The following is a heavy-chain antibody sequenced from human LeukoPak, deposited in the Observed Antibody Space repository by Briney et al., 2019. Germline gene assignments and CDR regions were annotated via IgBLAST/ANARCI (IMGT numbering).Heavy chain of an antibody. CDR2: ISSSSDYI. CDR3: AREGVVPDYYFDY. CDR1: GFTFNNYI. Sequence: GGSLRLSCAASGFTFNNYIMNWVRQAPGKGLEWVSSISSSSDYIYYADSVKGRFTISRDNAKNSLYLQMNSLRAEDMAVYYCAREGVVPDYYFDYWGQGTLVTVSS. D-gene: IGHD2-2*01. J-gene: IGHJ4*02. V-gene: IGHV3-21*01.